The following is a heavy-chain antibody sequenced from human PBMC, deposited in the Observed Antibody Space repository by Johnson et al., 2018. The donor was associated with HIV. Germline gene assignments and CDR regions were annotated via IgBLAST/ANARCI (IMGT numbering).Heavy chain of an antibody. J-gene: IGHJ3*02. CDR1: GFTFSTYG. V-gene: IGHV3-30*03. CDR2: ISFDGSNK. CDR3: ARLRGAFDI. Sequence: QVHLVESGGGVVQPGRSLRLSCAASGFTFSTYGMHWVRQAPGKGLEWAAVISFDGSNKYFADSLKGRFTISRDNSKNTLYLQINSLRAEDTAVYYCARLRGAFDIWGQGTMVTVSS.